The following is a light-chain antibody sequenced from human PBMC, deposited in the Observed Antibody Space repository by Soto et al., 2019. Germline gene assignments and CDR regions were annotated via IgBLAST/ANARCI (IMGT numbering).Light chain of an antibody. CDR1: SSNFGAGFD. CDR3: QSYDSGLRGYV. V-gene: IGLV1-40*01. CDR2: GSK. Sequence: QFVLTQPPSVSGAPGQWVTISCTGTSSNFGAGFDVHWYQQLPGAAPKLLIYGSKNRPSGVPDRFSGSKSGTSASLAITGLQAEDEAHYYCQSYDSGLRGYVFGTGTKVTVL. J-gene: IGLJ1*01.